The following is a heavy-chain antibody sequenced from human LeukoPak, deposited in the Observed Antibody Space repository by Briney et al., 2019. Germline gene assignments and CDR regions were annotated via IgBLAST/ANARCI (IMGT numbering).Heavy chain of an antibody. CDR1: VYTFTSYY. Sequence: ASVKVSCKASVYTFTSYYMHWVRQAPGQGLEWMGIINPSGGTTNYAQKFQGRVTMTRDTSTSTVYMELSSLRCEDTAVYYCARSHSSGWCDYWGQGTLVTVSS. CDR3: ARSHSSGWCDY. CDR2: INPSGGTT. D-gene: IGHD6-19*01. V-gene: IGHV1-46*01. J-gene: IGHJ4*02.